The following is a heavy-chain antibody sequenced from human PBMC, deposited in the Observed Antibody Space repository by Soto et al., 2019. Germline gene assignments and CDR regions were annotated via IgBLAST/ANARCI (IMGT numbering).Heavy chain of an antibody. CDR2: IYYTGNT. Sequence: PSETLSLTCTVSGGSISGYYWTWIRQPPGKGPEWIGYIYYTGNTNYNPSLKSRVTISVDTSKSQFSLKLSSVTAADTAVYYCSREPLWGSAKYFDYWAQGTLVTVSS. J-gene: IGHJ4*02. CDR3: SREPLWGSAKYFDY. CDR1: GGSISGYY. D-gene: IGHD7-27*01. V-gene: IGHV4-59*01.